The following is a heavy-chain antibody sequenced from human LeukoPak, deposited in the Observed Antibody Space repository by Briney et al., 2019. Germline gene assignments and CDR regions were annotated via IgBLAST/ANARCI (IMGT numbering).Heavy chain of an antibody. J-gene: IGHJ6*03. CDR1: GFTFSSYG. CDR2: IRYDGSNK. CDR3: AKDIAAAAIYYYYMDV. V-gene: IGHV3-30*02. Sequence: GGSLRLSCAASGFTFSSYGMHWVRQAPGKGLEWVAFIRYDGSNKYYADSVKGRFTISRDNSKNTLYLQMNSLRAEDTAVYYCAKDIAAAAIYYYYMDVWGKGNTVTISS. D-gene: IGHD6-13*01.